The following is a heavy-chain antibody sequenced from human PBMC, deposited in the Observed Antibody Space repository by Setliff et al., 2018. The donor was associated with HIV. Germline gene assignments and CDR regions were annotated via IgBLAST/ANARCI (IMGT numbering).Heavy chain of an antibody. CDR3: ASGRGVYSSGWYRNALDI. J-gene: IGHJ3*02. CDR2: ISAYNGDT. CDR1: GDTFISYG. Sequence: ASVKVSCKASGDTFISYGINWVRQAPGQGLEWMGWISAYNGDTKYAEKFQGRVTMTTDTSTSTAYMELRSLRSDDTAVYYCASGRGVYSSGWYRNALDIWGQGTMVT. D-gene: IGHD6-19*01. V-gene: IGHV1-18*01.